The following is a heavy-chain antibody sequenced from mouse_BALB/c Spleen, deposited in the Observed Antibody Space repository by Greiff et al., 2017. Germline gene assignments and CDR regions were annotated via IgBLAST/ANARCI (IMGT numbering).Heavy chain of an antibody. V-gene: IGHV1S22*01. CDR3: TFYDGSWFAY. CDR1: GFTFTSYW. D-gene: IGHD2-3*01. CDR2: IYPGSGST. J-gene: IGHJ3*01. Sequence: LQQPGSELVRPGASVKLSCKASGFTFTSYWMHWVKQRHGQGLEWIGNIYPGSGSTNYDEKFKSKGTLTVDTSSSTAYMHLSSLTSEDSAVYYCTFYDGSWFAYWGQGTLVTVSA.